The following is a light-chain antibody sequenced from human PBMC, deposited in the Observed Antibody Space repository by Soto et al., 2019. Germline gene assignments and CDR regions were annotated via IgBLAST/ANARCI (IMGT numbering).Light chain of an antibody. CDR2: DAS. J-gene: IGKJ5*01. Sequence: EIGLTQYTATLSLPPGERATLSCRASQSVKTFLVWYQHRPGQAPRVLIYDASHRATGIPARFSGSGSGTDFTLTISSLEPEDFAVYYCQQRSNWPPFGQGTRLAI. CDR1: QSVKTF. CDR3: QQRSNWPP. V-gene: IGKV3-11*01.